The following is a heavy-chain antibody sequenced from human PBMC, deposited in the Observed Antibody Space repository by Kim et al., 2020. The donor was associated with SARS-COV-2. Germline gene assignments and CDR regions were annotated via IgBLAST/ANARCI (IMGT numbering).Heavy chain of an antibody. J-gene: IGHJ4*02. Sequence: GGSLRLSCAASGFTFSGSAMHWVRQASGKGLEWVGRIRSKANSYATAYAASVKGRFTISRDDSKNTAYLQMNSLKTEDTAVYYCTRLVVVPAATEGIAAAGTVDYWGQGTLVTVSS. V-gene: IGHV3-73*01. CDR1: GFTFSGSA. CDR3: TRLVVVPAATEGIAAAGTVDY. CDR2: IRSKANSYAT. D-gene: IGHD2-2*01.